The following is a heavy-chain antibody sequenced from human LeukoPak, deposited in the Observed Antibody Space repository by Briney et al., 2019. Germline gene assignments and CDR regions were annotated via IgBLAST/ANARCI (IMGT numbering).Heavy chain of an antibody. CDR3: ARDQFDVVEMATTSLGMDV. D-gene: IGHD5-24*01. J-gene: IGHJ6*02. CDR2: MNPSGGSR. CDR1: GYTFTSYY. Sequence: ASVKVSSTPSGYTFTSYYMHSVRQAPGQGGEGMGVMNPSGGSRSYAQKFQGRVTMTRDTSTSTVYMQLSSLTSEDTAVYYCARDQFDVVEMATTSLGMDVWGQGTTVTVSS. V-gene: IGHV1-46*01.